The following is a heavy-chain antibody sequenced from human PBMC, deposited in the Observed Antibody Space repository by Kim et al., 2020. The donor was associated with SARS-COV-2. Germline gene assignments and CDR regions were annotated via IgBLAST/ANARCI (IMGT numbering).Heavy chain of an antibody. J-gene: IGHJ6*02. V-gene: IGHV3-21*01. Sequence: GGSLRLSCAASGFTFSSYSMNWVRQAPGKGLEWVSPISSSSSYIYYADSVKGRFTISRDNAKNSLYLQMNSLRAEDTAVYYCARGPPLSAVAGPPLYYYYGMDVWGQGTTVTVSS. CDR3: ARGPPLSAVAGPPLYYYYGMDV. CDR2: ISSSSSYI. D-gene: IGHD6-19*01. CDR1: GFTFSSYS.